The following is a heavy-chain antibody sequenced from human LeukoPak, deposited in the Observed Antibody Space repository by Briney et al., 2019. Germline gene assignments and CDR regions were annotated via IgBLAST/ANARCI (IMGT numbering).Heavy chain of an antibody. CDR1: GGSISSSSYY. J-gene: IGHJ4*02. Sequence: SETLSLTCTVSGGSISSSSYYWGWIRQPPGKGREWIGSIYYSGSTYYNPSLKSRVTISVDTSKNQFSLKLSSVTAADTAVYYCARDVLAVAGTSDYWGQGTLVTVSS. CDR2: IYYSGST. V-gene: IGHV4-39*02. D-gene: IGHD6-19*01. CDR3: ARDVLAVAGTSDY.